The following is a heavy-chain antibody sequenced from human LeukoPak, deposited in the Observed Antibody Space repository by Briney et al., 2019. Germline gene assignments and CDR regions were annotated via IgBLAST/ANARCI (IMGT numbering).Heavy chain of an antibody. CDR3: AGPIFGVVMNPFDY. CDR1: GFTFSSYW. J-gene: IGHJ4*02. Sequence: GGSLRLSCAASGFTFSSYWMSWVRQAPGKGLEWVANIKQDGSEKYYVDSVKGRFTISRDNAKKSLYLQMNSLRAEDTAVYYCAGPIFGVVMNPFDYWGQGTLVTVSS. D-gene: IGHD3-3*01. CDR2: IKQDGSEK. V-gene: IGHV3-7*01.